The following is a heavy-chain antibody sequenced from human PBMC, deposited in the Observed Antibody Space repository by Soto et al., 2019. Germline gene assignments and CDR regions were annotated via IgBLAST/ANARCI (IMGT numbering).Heavy chain of an antibody. D-gene: IGHD3-10*01. CDR2: LNGSGGST. CDR3: TKDTFGAWDS. V-gene: IGHV3-23*01. J-gene: IGHJ4*02. CDR1: GFTFSNYA. Sequence: GGSLRLSCAASGFTFSNYAMTWVRQAPGKGLEWVSGLNGSGGSTSSADSVKGRFAISRDNSKNTLYLQMNSLRDGDTAVYYCTKDTFGAWDSWGQGTLVTVSS.